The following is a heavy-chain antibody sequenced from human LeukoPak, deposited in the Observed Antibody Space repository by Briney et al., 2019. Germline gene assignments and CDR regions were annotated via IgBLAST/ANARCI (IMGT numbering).Heavy chain of an antibody. CDR2: IYTSGSP. D-gene: IGHD3-9*01. CDR1: GGSISMYY. V-gene: IGHV4-4*07. Sequence: SETLSLTCTVSGGSISMYYCSWLRQPAGRGLEWLGRIYTSGSPNYNPSLKRRVTMSVDTSKNQFSVKLSSVTAADKAVYYCARSRYYDIVTGTYYYYGMDVWGQGTTVTVSS. CDR3: ARSRYYDIVTGTYYYYGMDV. J-gene: IGHJ6*02.